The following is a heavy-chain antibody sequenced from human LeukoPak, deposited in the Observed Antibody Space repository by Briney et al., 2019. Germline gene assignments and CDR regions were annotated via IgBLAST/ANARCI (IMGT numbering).Heavy chain of an antibody. Sequence: SETLSLTCTVSGGSISSYYWSWIRQPPGKGLEWIGYIYYSGSTNYNPSLKSRVTISVDTSKNQFSLKLSSVIAADTAVYYCARDKGLAAAGHWYFDLWGRGTLVTVSS. V-gene: IGHV4-59*01. J-gene: IGHJ2*01. CDR3: ARDKGLAAAGHWYFDL. CDR1: GGSISSYY. CDR2: IYYSGST. D-gene: IGHD6-13*01.